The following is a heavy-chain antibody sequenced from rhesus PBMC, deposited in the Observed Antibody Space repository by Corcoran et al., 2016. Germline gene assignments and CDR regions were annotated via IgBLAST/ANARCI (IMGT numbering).Heavy chain of an antibody. V-gene: IGHV4-127*01. CDR3: ARGYCTSTTCWNFDY. CDR2: IGGSSGST. Sequence: QVQLQESGPGLVKPSETLSLTCAVSGYSISSGYGWSWIRQPPGKGLEWIGNIGGSSGSTKYNSSRKSRGTISKDTSKNQFSLKLRSVTAADTAVYYCARGYCTSTTCWNFDYWGQGDLVTVSS. CDR1: GYSISSGYG. J-gene: IGHJ4*01. D-gene: IGHD2-2*01.